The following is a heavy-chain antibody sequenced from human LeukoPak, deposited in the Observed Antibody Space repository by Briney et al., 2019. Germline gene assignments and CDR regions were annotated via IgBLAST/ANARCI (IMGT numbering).Heavy chain of an antibody. CDR2: INHSGST. J-gene: IGHJ6*03. CDR3: ARGMPGGYSYGYPRNYYYYMDV. CDR1: GYSISSGYY. Sequence: PSETLSLTCTVSGYSISSGYYWSWIRQPPGKGLEWIGEINHSGSTNYNPSLKSRVTISVDTSKNQFSLKLSSVTAADTAVYYCARGMPGGYSYGYPRNYYYYMDVWGKGTTVTVSS. D-gene: IGHD5-18*01. V-gene: IGHV4-38-2*02.